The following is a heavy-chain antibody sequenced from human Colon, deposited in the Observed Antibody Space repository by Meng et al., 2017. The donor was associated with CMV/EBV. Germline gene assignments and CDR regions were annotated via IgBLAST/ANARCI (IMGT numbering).Heavy chain of an antibody. CDR3: ARDSNYAFHI. D-gene: IGHD2-8*01. J-gene: IGHJ3*02. Sequence: GESLKISCAASGFTSSRFSMHWVRQAPGMGLVWVSRSNTDGSTTSYADSVKGRFTISRDTAKNTLYLQMDGLRAEDTAVYYCARDSNYAFHIWGQGTMVTVSS. CDR1: GFTSSRFS. V-gene: IGHV3-74*01. CDR2: SNTDGSTT.